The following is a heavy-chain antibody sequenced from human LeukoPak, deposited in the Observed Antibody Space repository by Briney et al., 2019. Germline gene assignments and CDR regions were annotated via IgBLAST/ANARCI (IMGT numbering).Heavy chain of an antibody. CDR3: ARDAASMGYYYGMDV. J-gene: IGHJ6*02. V-gene: IGHV3-7*01. CDR2: IKQDGSEK. Sequence: PGGSLRLSCAASGFSFSIFWMSWVRQAPGKGLEWVANIKQDGSEKYYVDSVKGRFTISRDNAKNSLYLQMNSLRAEDTAVYYCARDAASMGYYYGMDVWGQGTTVTVSS. D-gene: IGHD6-13*01. CDR1: GFSFSIFW.